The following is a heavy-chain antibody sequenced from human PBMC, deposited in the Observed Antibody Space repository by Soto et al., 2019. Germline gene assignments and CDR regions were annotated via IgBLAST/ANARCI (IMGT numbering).Heavy chain of an antibody. V-gene: IGHV3-23*01. J-gene: IGHJ4*02. CDR2: ISGSGGGT. CDR1: GFTFSSYA. CDR3: ARESDQ. Sequence: XVSLRLSFAASGFTFSSYAMSWVRQAPGKGLEWVSTISGSGGGTYYADSIKGRFTISRGNSKNTLYLQMYSLRVEDTAVYYCARESDQWGQGTLVTVSS.